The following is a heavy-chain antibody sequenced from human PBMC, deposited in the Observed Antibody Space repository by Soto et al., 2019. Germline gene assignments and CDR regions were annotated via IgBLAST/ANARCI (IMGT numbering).Heavy chain of an antibody. CDR2: IIPIFGTA. D-gene: IGHD3-3*01. J-gene: IGHJ6*02. Sequence: QVQLVQSGAEVKKPGSSVKVSCKASGGTFSSYAISWVRQAPGQGLEWMGGIIPIFGTANSAQKFQGRVTITADESTSTAYMELSSLRSEDTAVYYCARGRYDFWSCYHYYYYGMDVWGQGTTVTVSS. CDR1: GGTFSSYA. CDR3: ARGRYDFWSCYHYYYYGMDV. V-gene: IGHV1-69*01.